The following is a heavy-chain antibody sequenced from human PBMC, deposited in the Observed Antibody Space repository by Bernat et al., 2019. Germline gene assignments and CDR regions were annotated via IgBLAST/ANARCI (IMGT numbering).Heavy chain of an antibody. V-gene: IGHV3-49*03. CDR1: GFTFGDYA. CDR2: IRSKAYGGTT. J-gene: IGHJ5*02. CDR3: TRDYTAMVDAWFDP. Sequence: EVQLVESGGGLVQPGRSLRLSCTASGFTFGDYAMSWFRQAPGKGREGVGFIRSKAYGGTTEYAASVKGSFTISRDDSKSIAYLQMNSLKTEDTAVYYCTRDYTAMVDAWFDPWGQGTLVTVSS. D-gene: IGHD5-18*01.